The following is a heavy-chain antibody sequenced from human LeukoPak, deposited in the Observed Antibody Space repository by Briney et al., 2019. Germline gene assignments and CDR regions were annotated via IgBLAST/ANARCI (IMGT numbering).Heavy chain of an antibody. J-gene: IGHJ4*02. D-gene: IGHD2/OR15-2a*01. V-gene: IGHV3-74*01. CDR3: VTFYETY. CDR1: GTYW. CDR2: INSDGSWT. Sequence: GGSLRLSCAASGTYWMHWVRQAPGKGLVWVSHINSDGSWTGYADSVMGRFTISKDNAKNTVSLQMNNLRAEDTAVYYCVTFYETYWGRGTLVTVSS.